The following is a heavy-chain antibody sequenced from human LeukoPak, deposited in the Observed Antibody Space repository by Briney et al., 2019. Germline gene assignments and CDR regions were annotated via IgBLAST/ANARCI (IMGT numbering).Heavy chain of an antibody. CDR3: ARAEYYYGSGSYYRTPFDY. CDR1: GGSFSGYH. CDR2: INHSGST. V-gene: IGHV4-34*01. Sequence: PSDTLSLTCAVYGGSFSGYHWSWIRQPPGKGLEWIEEINHSGSTNYNPSLKSRVTISVDTSKNQFSLKLSSVTAADTAVYYCARAEYYYGSGSYYRTPFDYWGQGTLVTVSS. D-gene: IGHD3-10*01. J-gene: IGHJ4*02.